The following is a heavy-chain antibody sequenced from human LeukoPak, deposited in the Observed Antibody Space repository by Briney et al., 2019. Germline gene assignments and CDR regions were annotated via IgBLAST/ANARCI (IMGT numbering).Heavy chain of an antibody. J-gene: IGHJ4*02. CDR2: ISSGTSTT. V-gene: IGHV3-48*02. CDR1: GFTFSSYE. CDR3: ARGRGLTLSYHYFDY. Sequence: GGSLRLSCAASGFTFSSYEMNWARQAPGRGLEWVSYISSGTSTTYYADSVKGRFTISRDNAKNSLYLQMNSLRDEDTAVYYCARGRGLTLSYHYFDYWGQGTLVTVSS. D-gene: IGHD3-10*01.